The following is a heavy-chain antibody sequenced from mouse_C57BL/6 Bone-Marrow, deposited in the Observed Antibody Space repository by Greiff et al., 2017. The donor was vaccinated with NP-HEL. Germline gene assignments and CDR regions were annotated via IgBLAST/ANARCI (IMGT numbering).Heavy chain of an antibody. V-gene: IGHV7-1*01. CDR2: SRNKANDYTT. CDR1: GFTFSDFY. J-gene: IGHJ1*03. CDR3: ARDAYYSNLGDWYFDV. Sequence: EVMLVESGGGLVQSGRSLRLSCATSGFTFSDFYMEWVRQAPGKGLEWIAASRNKANDYTTEYSASVKGRFIVSRDTSQSILYLQMNALRAEDTAIYYCARDAYYSNLGDWYFDVWGTGTTVTVSS. D-gene: IGHD2-5*01.